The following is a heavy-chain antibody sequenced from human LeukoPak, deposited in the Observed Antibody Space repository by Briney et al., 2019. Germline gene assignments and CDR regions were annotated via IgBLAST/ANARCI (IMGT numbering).Heavy chain of an antibody. CDR3: ARSCGYDFWSGYYSPPYYLDY. Sequence: GASVKVSCKASGYTFTSYGISWVQQAPGQGLEWMGWISAYNGNTNYAQKLQGRVTMTTDTSTSTAYMELRSLRSDDTAVYYCARSCGYDFWSGYYSPPYYLDYWGQGTLVTVSS. J-gene: IGHJ4*02. V-gene: IGHV1-18*01. CDR2: ISAYNGNT. D-gene: IGHD3-3*01. CDR1: GYTFTSYG.